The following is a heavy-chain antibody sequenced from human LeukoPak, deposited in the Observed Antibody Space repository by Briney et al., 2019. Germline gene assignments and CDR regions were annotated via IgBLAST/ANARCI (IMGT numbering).Heavy chain of an antibody. V-gene: IGHV3-7*01. CDR1: GFTFSSYR. J-gene: IGHJ4*02. Sequence: GGSLRLSCAASGFTFSSYRMSWVRQAPGKGLEWVANIKQDESEKHFVDSVKGRFSISRDNAKNSLYLQMNSLRAEDTAVYYCARDDDGNLDYWGQGTLVTVSS. CDR2: IKQDESEK. CDR3: ARDDDGNLDY.